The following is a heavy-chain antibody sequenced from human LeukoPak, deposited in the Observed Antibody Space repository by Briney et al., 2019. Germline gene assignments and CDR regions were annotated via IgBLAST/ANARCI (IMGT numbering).Heavy chain of an antibody. V-gene: IGHV4-34*01. Sequence: SETLSLTCAVYGGSFSGYYWSWIRQPPGKGLEWIGEINHSGSTNYNLSLKSRVTISVDTSKNQFSLKLSSVTAADTAVYYCARAIPTYYDILTGYYWAFDIWGQGTMVTVSS. CDR2: INHSGST. D-gene: IGHD3-9*01. CDR3: ARAIPTYYDILTGYYWAFDI. J-gene: IGHJ3*02. CDR1: GGSFSGYY.